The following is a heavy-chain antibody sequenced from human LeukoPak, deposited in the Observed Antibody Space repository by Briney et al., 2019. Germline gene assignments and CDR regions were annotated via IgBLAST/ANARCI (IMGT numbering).Heavy chain of an antibody. Sequence: ASVKVSCKASGYTFTSYDINWVRQATGQGLEWMGWMNPNSGNTGYAQKFQGRVTITRNTSISTAYMELSSLRSEDTAVYYCARAGRITIFGVVIIGNDWFDTWGQGTLVTVS. J-gene: IGHJ5*02. CDR1: GYTFTSYD. V-gene: IGHV1-8*03. CDR2: MNPNSGNT. D-gene: IGHD3-3*01. CDR3: ARAGRITIFGVVIIGNDWFDT.